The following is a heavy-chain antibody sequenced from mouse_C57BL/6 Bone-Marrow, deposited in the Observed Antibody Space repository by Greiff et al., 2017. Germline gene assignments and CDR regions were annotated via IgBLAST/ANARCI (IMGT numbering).Heavy chain of an antibody. D-gene: IGHD1-1*02. V-gene: IGHV1-54*01. Sequence: QVQLQQSGAELVRPGASVKVSCKASGYAFTNYLIEWVKQRPGQGLEWIGVINPESGSTNYNEKFKGKATLTADKSSSTAYMQLSILTSEYSAFYFCTSWCKPVYFYYSYQGTTLTVSS. CDR1: GYAFTNYL. CDR2: INPESGST. J-gene: IGHJ2*01. CDR3: TSWCKPVYFYY.